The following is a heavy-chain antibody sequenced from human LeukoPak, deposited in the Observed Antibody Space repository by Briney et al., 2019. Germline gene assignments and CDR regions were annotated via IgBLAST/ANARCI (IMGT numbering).Heavy chain of an antibody. Sequence: GGSLRLSCAASGFTFSDYYMSWIHQAPGKGLEWVSYISSSGSTIYYADSVKGRFTISRDNAKNSLYLQMNSLRAEDTAVYYCARQIVATNEFDYWGQGTLVTVSS. CDR1: GFTFSDYY. D-gene: IGHD5-12*01. CDR2: ISSSGSTI. J-gene: IGHJ4*02. CDR3: ARQIVATNEFDY. V-gene: IGHV3-11*01.